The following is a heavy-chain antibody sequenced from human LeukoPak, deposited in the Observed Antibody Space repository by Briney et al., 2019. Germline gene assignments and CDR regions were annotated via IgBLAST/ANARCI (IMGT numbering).Heavy chain of an antibody. Sequence: GGSLRLSCAASGFTFSSYSMNWVRQAPGKGLEWVSSISSSSSYIYYADSVKGRFTISRDNAKNSLYLQMNSLRAEGTAVYYCARVSSTVTTRYFDYWGQGTLVTVSS. J-gene: IGHJ4*02. CDR3: ARVSSTVTTRYFDY. CDR1: GFTFSSYS. D-gene: IGHD4-17*01. CDR2: ISSSSSYI. V-gene: IGHV3-21*01.